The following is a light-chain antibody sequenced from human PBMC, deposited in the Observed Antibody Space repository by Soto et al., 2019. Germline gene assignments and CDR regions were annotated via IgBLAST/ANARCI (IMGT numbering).Light chain of an antibody. CDR2: KTS. Sequence: DIQMTQSPSTLSASVGDRVTITCRASQIISNRLAWYQQKPGKAPKLLIYKTSSLESGVPARFSGSGSGTEFTLTISSLQPDDFVTYFCQHYDTYSPFGGGTKVEIK. J-gene: IGKJ4*02. V-gene: IGKV1-5*03. CDR1: QIISNR. CDR3: QHYDTYSP.